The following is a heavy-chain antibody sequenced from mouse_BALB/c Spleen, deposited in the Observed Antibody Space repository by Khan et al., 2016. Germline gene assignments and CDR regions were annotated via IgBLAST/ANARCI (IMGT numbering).Heavy chain of an antibody. Sequence: VQLQQSGPELVKPGASVKISCKASGYPFTDYNMHWVKQSHGKSLEWIGYIYPYNGGTGYNQKFKYRATLTVDSSSSTAYMALRSLTSEDSAVXYSARRDYGSTYYLDYWGQGTTLTVSS. CDR2: IYPYNGGT. CDR3: ARRDYGSTYYLDY. D-gene: IGHD1-1*01. J-gene: IGHJ2*01. V-gene: IGHV1S29*02. CDR1: GYPFTDYN.